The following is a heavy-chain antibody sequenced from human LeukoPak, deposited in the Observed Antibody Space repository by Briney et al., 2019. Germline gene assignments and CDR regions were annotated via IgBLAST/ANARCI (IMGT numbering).Heavy chain of an antibody. Sequence: SETLSLTCTVSGGSISSGSYYWSWIWQPAGKGLEWIGRIYTSGSTNYNPSLKSRVTISVDTSKNQFSLKLSSVTAADTAVYYCARFEYSSPSGWFDPWGQGTLVTVSS. D-gene: IGHD6-6*01. CDR3: ARFEYSSPSGWFDP. V-gene: IGHV4-61*02. CDR2: IYTSGST. CDR1: GGSISSGSYY. J-gene: IGHJ5*02.